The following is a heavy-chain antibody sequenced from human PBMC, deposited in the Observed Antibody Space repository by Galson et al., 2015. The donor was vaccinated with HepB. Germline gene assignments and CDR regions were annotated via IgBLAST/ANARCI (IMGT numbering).Heavy chain of an antibody. D-gene: IGHD3-10*01. CDR2: ISYDGSNK. CDR1: GFTFSSYA. J-gene: IGHJ4*02. CDR3: ARAPQNYYGSGRFDY. V-gene: IGHV3-30*04. Sequence: SLRLSCAASGFTFSSYAMHWVRQAPGKGLEWVAVISYDGSNKYYADSVKGRFTISRDNSKNTLYLQMNSLRAEDTAVYYCARAPQNYYGSGRFDYWGQGTLVTVSS.